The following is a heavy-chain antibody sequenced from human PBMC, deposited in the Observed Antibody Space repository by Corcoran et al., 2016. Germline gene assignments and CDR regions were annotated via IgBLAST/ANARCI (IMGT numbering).Heavy chain of an antibody. V-gene: IGHV1-69*01. Sequence: QVQLVQSGAEVKKPGSSVKVSCKASGGTFSSYAISWVRQTPGQGLEWMGGIIPIFGTANYAQKFQGRVTITADESTSTAYMELSSLRSEDTAVYYCAGWYSSSWDHPDGLAWGQGTLVTGSS. CDR3: AGWYSSSWDHPDGLA. D-gene: IGHD6-13*01. J-gene: IGHJ5*02. CDR1: GGTFSSYA. CDR2: IIPIFGTA.